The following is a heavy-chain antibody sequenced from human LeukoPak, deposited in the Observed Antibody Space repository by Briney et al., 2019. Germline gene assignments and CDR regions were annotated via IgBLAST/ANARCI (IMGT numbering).Heavy chain of an antibody. J-gene: IGHJ4*02. V-gene: IGHV1-8*03. CDR1: GYTFTSYD. CDR3: ARDYGDYYYFDY. CDR2: MNPNSGNT. Sequence: GASVKVSCKASGYTFTSYDINWVRQATGRGLEWMGWMNPNSGNTGYAQKFQGRVTITRNTSISTAYMELSSLRSEDTAVYYCARDYGDYYYFDYWGQGTLVTVSS. D-gene: IGHD4-17*01.